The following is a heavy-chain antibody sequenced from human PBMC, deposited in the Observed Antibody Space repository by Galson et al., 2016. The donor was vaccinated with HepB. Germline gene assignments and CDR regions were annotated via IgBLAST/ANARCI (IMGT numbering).Heavy chain of an antibody. D-gene: IGHD2-2*01. V-gene: IGHV4-39*01. Sequence: SETLSLTCTVSGGSISSSYYWGWIRQPPGKGLEWIGSMYYSGNTYYNPSLKSRVTISVDTSKNQFSLQLSSVPAADTAVYYCARAHCSTVGCNHPYYFDNWGQGTLVTVSS. CDR2: MYYSGNT. J-gene: IGHJ4*02. CDR3: ARAHCSTVGCNHPYYFDN. CDR1: GGSISSSYY.